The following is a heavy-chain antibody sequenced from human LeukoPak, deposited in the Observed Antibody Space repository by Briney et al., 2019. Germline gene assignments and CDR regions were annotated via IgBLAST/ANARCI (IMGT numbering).Heavy chain of an antibody. D-gene: IGHD4-17*01. CDR1: GGSFSGYY. CDR2: INHSGST. V-gene: IGHV4-34*01. Sequence: SETLSLTCAVYGGSFSGYYWSWIRQPPGKGLEWIGEINHSGSTNYNPSLKSRVTISVDTSKNQFSLKLSSVTAADTAVYYCAREVSYGPPSGFDPWGQGTLVTVSS. J-gene: IGHJ5*02. CDR3: AREVSYGPPSGFDP.